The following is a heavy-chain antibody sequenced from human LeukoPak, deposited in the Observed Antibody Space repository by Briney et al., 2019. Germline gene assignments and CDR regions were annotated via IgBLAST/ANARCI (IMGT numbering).Heavy chain of an antibody. CDR1: GGSFSGYY. J-gene: IGHJ4*02. V-gene: IGHV4-34*01. D-gene: IGHD3-22*01. CDR2: INHSGGT. Sequence: PSETLSLTCAVYGGSFSGYYWSWIRQPPGKGLEWIGEINHSGGTNYNPSLKSRVTISVDTSKNQFSLKLSSVTAADTAVYYCARGSHYYDSSGYYLDYWGQGTLVTVSS. CDR3: ARGSHYYDSSGYYLDY.